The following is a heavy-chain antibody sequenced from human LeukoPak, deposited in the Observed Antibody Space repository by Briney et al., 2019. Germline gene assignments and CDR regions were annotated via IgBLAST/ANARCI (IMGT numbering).Heavy chain of an antibody. D-gene: IGHD1-1*01. CDR2: ISGDGKNT. CDR1: GFTLNNYE. V-gene: IGHV3-23*01. CDR3: ATDPQHDGDF. J-gene: IGHJ4*02. Sequence: PGGSLRLSCVASGFTLNNYEMAWMRQVPGKGLEWVSTISGDGKNTHYPDSVKGRFRIYRDTFKNTLYLEMTSLRVEDTAIYYCATDPQHDGDFWGQGTLVTVSS.